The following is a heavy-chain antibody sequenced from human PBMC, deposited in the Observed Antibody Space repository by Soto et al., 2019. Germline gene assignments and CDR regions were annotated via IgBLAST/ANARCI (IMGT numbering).Heavy chain of an antibody. V-gene: IGHV5-51*01. CDR2: IYPGDSDT. D-gene: IGHD2-21*01. Sequence: PGESLKISCKGSGYSLTSYWIGWVRQMPGKGLEWMGIIYPGDSDTRYSPSFQGQVTISADKSISTAYLQWSSLKASDTAMYYCARQKAPALSIYYYYGIDVWGQGTTVTVYS. CDR1: GYSLTSYW. J-gene: IGHJ6*02. CDR3: ARQKAPALSIYYYYGIDV.